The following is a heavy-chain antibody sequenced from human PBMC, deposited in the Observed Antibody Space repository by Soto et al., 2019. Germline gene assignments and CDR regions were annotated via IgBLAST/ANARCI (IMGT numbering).Heavy chain of an antibody. V-gene: IGHV1-69*02. J-gene: IGHJ4*02. D-gene: IGHD5-18*01. CDR2: IIPILGIA. CDR1: GGTFSSYT. CDR3: VSTAMVPKYFDY. Sequence: QVQLVQSGAEVKKPGSSVKVSCKASGGTFSSYTISWVRQAPGQGLEWMGRIIPILGIANYAEKFQGRVTITADKSTSTAYMELSSLRSEDTAVYYCVSTAMVPKYFDYWGQGTLVTVSS.